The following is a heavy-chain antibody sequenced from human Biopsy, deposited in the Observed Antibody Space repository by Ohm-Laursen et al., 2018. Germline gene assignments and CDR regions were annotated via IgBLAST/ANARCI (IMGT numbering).Heavy chain of an antibody. CDR3: ASRPNCGGDCSSGFDY. CDR2: IVVGGGNT. V-gene: IGHV1-58*02. Sequence: SSVKVSCKASGFTFNRSATQWVRQARGQRLEWIGWIVVGGGNTNYAQKLQERVTITRDMSTSTAYMELSSLRSEDTAVYYCASRPNCGGDCSSGFDYWGQGTLVTVSS. CDR1: GFTFNRSA. J-gene: IGHJ4*02. D-gene: IGHD2-21*02.